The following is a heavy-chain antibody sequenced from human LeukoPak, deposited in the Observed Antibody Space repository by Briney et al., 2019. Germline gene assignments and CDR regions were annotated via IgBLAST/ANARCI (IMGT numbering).Heavy chain of an antibody. D-gene: IGHD5-12*01. Sequence: GGSLRLSCAASGFTFSSYSMNWVRQAPGKGLEWVSSISSSSSYIYYADSVKGRFTISRDNAKDSLYLQMNSLRAEDTAVYYCATDPRGYDYYFDYWGQGTLVTVSS. CDR2: ISSSSSYI. J-gene: IGHJ4*02. CDR1: GFTFSSYS. CDR3: ATDPRGYDYYFDY. V-gene: IGHV3-21*01.